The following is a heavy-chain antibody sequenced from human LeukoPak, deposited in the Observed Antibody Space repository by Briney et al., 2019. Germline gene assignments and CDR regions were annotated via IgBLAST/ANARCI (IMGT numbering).Heavy chain of an antibody. CDR2: ISYDGNNK. J-gene: IGHJ3*02. Sequence: PGRSLRLSCAASGFTFSTSGMHWVRQAPGKGLEWVAVISYDGNNKYYADSVKGRFTISRDNSKNSLYLQMNSLRTEDTALYYCAKDLASLYDAFDIWGQGTMVTVSS. CDR1: GFTFSTSG. CDR3: AKDLASLYDAFDI. V-gene: IGHV3-30*19.